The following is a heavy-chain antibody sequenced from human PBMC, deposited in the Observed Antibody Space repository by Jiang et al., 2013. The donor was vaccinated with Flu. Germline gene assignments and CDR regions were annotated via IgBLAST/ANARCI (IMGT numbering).Heavy chain of an antibody. Sequence: FTSYWISWVRQMPGKGLEWMGRIDPSDSYTNYSPSFQGHVTISADKSISTAYLQWSSLKASDTAMYYCASYYGLFDIWGQGTMVTVSS. D-gene: IGHD4-17*01. V-gene: IGHV5-10-1*01. J-gene: IGHJ3*02. CDR3: ASYYGLFDI. CDR1: FTSYW. CDR2: IDPSDSYT.